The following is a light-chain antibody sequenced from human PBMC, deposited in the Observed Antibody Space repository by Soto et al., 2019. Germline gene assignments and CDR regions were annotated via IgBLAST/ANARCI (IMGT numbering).Light chain of an antibody. CDR2: GAS. V-gene: IGKV3-20*01. J-gene: IGKJ1*01. CDR3: QQYGRSPPWT. Sequence: EIVLTQSPGTLSLSPGERATLSCRASQSVSSSYLAWYQQKPGQAPRLLIYGASSRATGIPDRFSGSGSGTDLTLTISRLEPEDFAVYYCQQYGRSPPWTFGQGTQVEIK. CDR1: QSVSSSY.